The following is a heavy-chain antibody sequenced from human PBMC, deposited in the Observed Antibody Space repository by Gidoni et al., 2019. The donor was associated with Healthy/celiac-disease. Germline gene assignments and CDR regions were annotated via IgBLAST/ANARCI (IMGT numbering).Heavy chain of an antibody. V-gene: IGHV3-21*01. D-gene: IGHD3-22*01. CDR3: ARESYYDSSGYYYHYYYYYGMDV. CDR2: ISSSSSYI. J-gene: IGHJ6*02. CDR1: GFTFRRYR. Sequence: EVQLVESGGGLVKPGGSLRLSCAASGFTFRRYRLTWAPQAPGKGLEWVSSISSSSSYIYYADSVKGRFTISRDNAKNSLYLQMNSLRAEDTAVYYCARESYYDSSGYYYHYYYYYGMDVWGQGTTVTVSS.